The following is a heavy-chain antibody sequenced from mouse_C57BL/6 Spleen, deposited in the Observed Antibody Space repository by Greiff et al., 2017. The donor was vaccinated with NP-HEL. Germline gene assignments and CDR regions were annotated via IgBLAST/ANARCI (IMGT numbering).Heavy chain of an antibody. V-gene: IGHV5-9-1*02. CDR2: ISSGGDYI. Sequence: EVKVVESGEGLVKPGGSLKLSCAASGFTFSSYAMTWVRQTPEKRLEWVAYISSGGDYIYYADTVKGRFTISRDNARNTLYLQMSSLKSEDTAMYYCTRDLGTTVVAARGYFDVWGTGTTVTVSS. J-gene: IGHJ1*03. CDR1: GFTFSSYA. CDR3: TRDLGTTVVAARGYFDV. D-gene: IGHD1-1*01.